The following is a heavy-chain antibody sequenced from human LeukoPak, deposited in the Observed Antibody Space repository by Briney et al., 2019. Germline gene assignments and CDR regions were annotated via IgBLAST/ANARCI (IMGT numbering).Heavy chain of an antibody. V-gene: IGHV3-74*01. J-gene: IGHJ2*01. CDR2: ITSDGSAT. CDR3: ARDASPGDFDL. Sequence: PGGSLRLSCAVSGFTFSSYWMHWVRQGPGKGLACVSRITSDGSATDYADSVKGRFTISRDNAENTLYLHMDSLRAEDTAVYYCARDASPGDFDLWGRGTLVTVSS. D-gene: IGHD1-26*01. CDR1: GFTFSSYW.